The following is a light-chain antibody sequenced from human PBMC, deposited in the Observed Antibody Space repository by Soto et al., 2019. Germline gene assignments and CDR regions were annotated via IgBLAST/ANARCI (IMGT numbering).Light chain of an antibody. CDR2: DAS. Sequence: GESVTINCRASQSISSWLAWYQQKPGKAPKLLIYDASSLESGVPSRFSGSGSGTEFTLTISSLQPDDFATYYCQLYNSYSTFGQGTKV. J-gene: IGKJ1*01. CDR3: QLYNSYST. V-gene: IGKV1-5*01. CDR1: QSISSW.